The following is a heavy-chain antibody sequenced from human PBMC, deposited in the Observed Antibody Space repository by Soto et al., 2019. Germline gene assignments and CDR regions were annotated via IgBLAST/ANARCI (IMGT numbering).Heavy chain of an antibody. CDR2: ISSGSTTI. D-gene: IGHD2-2*01. J-gene: IGHJ4*02. Sequence: PGGSLRLSCAASGFTFSSYSMNWVRQAPGKGLEWVSYISSGSTTIYYADSVKGRFTISRDNAKTSLFLRMNSLRDEDTAMYYCARGGGYCSSSTCYSGHFDYWGQGTLVTVSS. CDR1: GFTFSSYS. V-gene: IGHV3-48*02. CDR3: ARGGGYCSSSTCYSGHFDY.